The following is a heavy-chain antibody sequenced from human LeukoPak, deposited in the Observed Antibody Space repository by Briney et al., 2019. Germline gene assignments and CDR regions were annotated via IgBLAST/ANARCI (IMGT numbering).Heavy chain of an antibody. V-gene: IGHV3-23*01. D-gene: IGHD3-22*01. CDR2: ISGSGGST. CDR3: AKSPSLDYYDSSGYRYYFDY. CDR1: GFTFSNYA. Sequence: GGSLRLSCAASGFTFSNYAMSWVRQAPGVGLEWVSAISGSGGSTYYADSVKGRFTISRDNSKNTLYLQMNSLRAEDTAVYYCAKSPSLDYYDSSGYRYYFDYWGQGTLVTVSS. J-gene: IGHJ4*02.